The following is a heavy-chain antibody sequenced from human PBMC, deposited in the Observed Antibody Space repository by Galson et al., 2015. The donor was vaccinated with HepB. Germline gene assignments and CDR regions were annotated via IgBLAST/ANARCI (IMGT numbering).Heavy chain of an antibody. CDR3: ARSHCSGGSCRPSYFDY. D-gene: IGHD2-15*01. CDR2: IWYDGSNK. Sequence: SLRLSCAASGFTFSSYGMHWVRQAPGKGLEWVAVIWYDGSNKYCADSVKGRFTISRDNSKNTLYLQMNSLRAEDTAVYYCARSHCSGGSCRPSYFDYWGQGTLVTVSS. V-gene: IGHV3-33*08. CDR1: GFTFSSYG. J-gene: IGHJ4*02.